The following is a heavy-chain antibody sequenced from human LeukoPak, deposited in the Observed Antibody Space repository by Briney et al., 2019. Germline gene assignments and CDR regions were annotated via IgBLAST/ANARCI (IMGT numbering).Heavy chain of an antibody. Sequence: GGSLRLSCVASVFIFSDYWKSWVRQAPGKGPVWVANIKVDGIEKYYADSVKGRFTISRDNAKNSIYLQMNSLRAEDTAVYYCARDNAGSGWVYWGQGNLVTVSS. V-gene: IGHV3-7*04. CDR1: VFIFSDYW. CDR3: ARDNAGSGWVY. J-gene: IGHJ4*02. D-gene: IGHD6-19*01. CDR2: IKVDGIEK.